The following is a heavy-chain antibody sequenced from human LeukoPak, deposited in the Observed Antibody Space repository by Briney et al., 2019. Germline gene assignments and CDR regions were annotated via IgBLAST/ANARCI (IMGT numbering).Heavy chain of an antibody. J-gene: IGHJ4*02. CDR2: ISSSSSTI. Sequence: GGSLRLSCAASGFTFSSYSMSWVRQAPGKGLEWVSYISSSSSTIYYADSVKGRFTISRDTSKNILYLQMNSLRAEDTAVYYCARADWQWLPNYWGQGTLVTVSS. CDR3: ARADWQWLPNY. D-gene: IGHD6-19*01. V-gene: IGHV3-48*01. CDR1: GFTFSSYS.